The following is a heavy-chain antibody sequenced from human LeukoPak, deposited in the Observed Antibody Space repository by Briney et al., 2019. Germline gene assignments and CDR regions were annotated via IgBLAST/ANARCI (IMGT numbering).Heavy chain of an antibody. V-gene: IGHV1-46*01. CDR2: INPSGGST. J-gene: IGHJ4*02. CDR1: GYTFTSYY. Sequence: ASVKVSCKASGYTFTSYYMHWVRQAPGQGLEWMGIINPSGGSTSYAQKFQGRVTMTRDTSTSTVYMELSSLRSEDMAVYYCARVAADFWSGYQFPYFDYWGQGTLVTVSS. D-gene: IGHD3-3*01. CDR3: ARVAADFWSGYQFPYFDY.